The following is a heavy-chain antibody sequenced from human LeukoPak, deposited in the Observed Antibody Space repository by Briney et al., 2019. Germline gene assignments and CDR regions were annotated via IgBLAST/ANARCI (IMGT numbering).Heavy chain of an antibody. CDR3: ARGPRDSSGYYPLFYYYYYMDV. CDR1: GGSISSSSYH. Sequence: SETLSLTCTVSGGSISSSSYHRGWIRQPPGKGLEWIGSIYYSGSTYHNPSLKSRVTISVDTSKNQFSLKLSSVTAADTAVYYCARGPRDSSGYYPLFYYYYYMDVWGKGTTVTVSS. D-gene: IGHD3-22*01. CDR2: IYYSGST. J-gene: IGHJ6*03. V-gene: IGHV4-39*01.